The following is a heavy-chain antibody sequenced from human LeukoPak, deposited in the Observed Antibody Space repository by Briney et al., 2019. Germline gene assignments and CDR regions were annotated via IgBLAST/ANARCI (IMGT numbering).Heavy chain of an antibody. Sequence: GGSLRLSCAASGLTVSSNYMSWVRQAPGKGLEWVSLIYSSGSTYYADSVKGRFTISRDNSRYTLYLQMNSLRAEDTAVYYCAKAVAGRFDYWGQGTLATVSS. D-gene: IGHD6-19*01. J-gene: IGHJ4*02. CDR2: IYSSGST. CDR1: GLTVSSNY. CDR3: AKAVAGRFDY. V-gene: IGHV3-53*01.